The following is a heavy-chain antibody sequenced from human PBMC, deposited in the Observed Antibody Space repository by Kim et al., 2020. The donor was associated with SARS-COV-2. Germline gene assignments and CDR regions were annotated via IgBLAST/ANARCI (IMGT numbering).Heavy chain of an antibody. D-gene: IGHD5-18*01. CDR1: GGSISSYY. V-gene: IGHV4-59*01. J-gene: IGHJ4*02. CDR2: IYYSGST. Sequence: SETLSLTCTVSGGSISSYYWSWIRQPPGKGLEWIGYIYYSGSTNYNPSLKSRVTISVDTSKNQFSLKLSSVTAADTAVYYCARDRSGYRGHYFDYWGQGTLVTVSS. CDR3: ARDRSGYRGHYFDY.